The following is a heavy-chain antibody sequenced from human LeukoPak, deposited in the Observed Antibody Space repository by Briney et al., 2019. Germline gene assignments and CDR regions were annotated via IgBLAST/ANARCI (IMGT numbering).Heavy chain of an antibody. V-gene: IGHV3-20*04. D-gene: IGHD2-8*01. CDR1: GFTFANYC. Sequence: PGRSLSLACAAAGFTFANYCIGWVRLDGGRGREWVSGIEWDGGSTGYADSVKGRSTLSTDNAKHSLYLQMNSLRAEDTPLYYCARVLMVTVDAADIWGQGTMATVSS. CDR3: ARVLMVTVDAADI. CDR2: IEWDGGST. J-gene: IGHJ3*02.